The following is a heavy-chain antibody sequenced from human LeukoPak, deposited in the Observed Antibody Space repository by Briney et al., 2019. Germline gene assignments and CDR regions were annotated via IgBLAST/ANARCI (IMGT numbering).Heavy chain of an antibody. V-gene: IGHV6-1*01. Sequence: SQTLSLTCAISGDSVSSNSAAWNWITPSPSRGLEWLGRTYYRSKWYNDYAVSVKSRITINPDTSKTQFSLQLKSVTPEDTALYYCARDYYASGRDSDYWGQGTLVTVSS. CDR3: ARDYYASGRDSDY. CDR1: GDSVSSNSAA. J-gene: IGHJ4*02. CDR2: TYYRSKWYN. D-gene: IGHD3-10*01.